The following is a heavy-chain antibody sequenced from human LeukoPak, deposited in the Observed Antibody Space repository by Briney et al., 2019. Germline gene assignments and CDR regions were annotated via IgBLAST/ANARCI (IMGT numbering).Heavy chain of an antibody. V-gene: IGHV4-59*08. CDR1: GGSISSYC. CDR3: TAMAPGFDY. J-gene: IGHJ4*02. Sequence: SETLSLTCTVSGGSISSYCWSWIRQPPGKGLEWIGYIYYSGSTNYNPSLKSRVTISVDTSKNQFSLKLSSVTAADTAVYYCTAMAPGFDYWGQGTLVTVSS. CDR2: IYYSGST. D-gene: IGHD5-18*01.